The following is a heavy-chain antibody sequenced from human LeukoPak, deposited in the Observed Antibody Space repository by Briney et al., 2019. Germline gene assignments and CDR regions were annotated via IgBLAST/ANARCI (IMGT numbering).Heavy chain of an antibody. J-gene: IGHJ5*02. CDR1: SGSIISSSSY. D-gene: IGHD2-15*01. V-gene: IGHV4-39*01. CDR3: AGGCSGDNCYNNWFDP. Sequence: SETLSLTCTVSSGSIISSSSYWGWIRQPPGKGLEWIGTIYYSGRTYYNPSLKSRVTISVDTSKNQFSLKLSSVTAPDTAIYYRAGGCSGDNCYNNWFDPWGQGTLVSVSS. CDR2: IYYSGRT.